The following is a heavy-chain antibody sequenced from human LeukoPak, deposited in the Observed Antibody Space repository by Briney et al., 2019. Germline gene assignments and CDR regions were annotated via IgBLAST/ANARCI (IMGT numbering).Heavy chain of an antibody. V-gene: IGHV3-33*06. CDR2: IWSDGTQK. J-gene: IGHJ5*01. CDR3: AKDAQRGFDYSNSLES. Sequence: PGGSLILSCAASGFTYSHYGMHWVRQAPGKGLEWVAVIWSDGTQKYYGDAVKGRFTISRDNSMKTLFLQVNSLRGDDTAVYYCAKDAQRGFDYSNSLESWGQGTLVTVSS. D-gene: IGHD4-11*01. CDR1: GFTYSHYG.